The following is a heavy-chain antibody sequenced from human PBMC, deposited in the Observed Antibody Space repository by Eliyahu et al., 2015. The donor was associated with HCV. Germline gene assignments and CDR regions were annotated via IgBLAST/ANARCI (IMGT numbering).Heavy chain of an antibody. CDR1: GFTFSDYY. CDR2: IGSSGSPT. J-gene: IGHJ4*02. CDR3: ARDQGYNTLPKFDY. Sequence: QVQLVESGGGLVKPGGSLRLSCAASGFTFSDYYMSWIRQAPGKGLEWVSYIGSSGSPTSYADSVKGRFTISRDNTKNSLYLQMNSLRAEDTAVYYCARDQGYNTLPKFDYWGQGTLVTVAS. V-gene: IGHV3-11*01. D-gene: IGHD5-24*01.